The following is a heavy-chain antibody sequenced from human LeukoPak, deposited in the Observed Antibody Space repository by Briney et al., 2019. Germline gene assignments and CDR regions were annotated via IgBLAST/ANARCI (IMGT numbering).Heavy chain of an antibody. CDR3: AKDSRTGSPRAFDS. CDR1: GFTFTNYA. CDR2: ITIGGTT. V-gene: IGHV3-23*01. Sequence: GGSLRLCCAASGFTFTNYAMTWVRQAPGKGLEWVSTITIGGTTYHADSVKGRFTISRDNSKNTLYLQMNSLRPEDTAVYSCAKDSRTGSPRAFDSWGQGTLVIVSS. J-gene: IGHJ4*02. D-gene: IGHD1-26*01.